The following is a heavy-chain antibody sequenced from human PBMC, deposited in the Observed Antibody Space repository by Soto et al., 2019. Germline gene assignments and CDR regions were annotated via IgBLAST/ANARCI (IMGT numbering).Heavy chain of an antibody. D-gene: IGHD6-6*01. CDR2: MKPNSGDT. CDR1: GYTFTSYD. V-gene: IGHV1-8*01. Sequence: QVQLVQSGAEVKKPGASVKVSCKTSGYTFTSYDINWVRQAPGQGLEWMGWMKPNSGDTGYAPKFQGRVNMTRNTSTVTAYMELSSLISEDTAVYYCARRRAVVAARPYYYYAMDVWGQGTTVTVSS. CDR3: ARRRAVVAARPYYYYAMDV. J-gene: IGHJ6*02.